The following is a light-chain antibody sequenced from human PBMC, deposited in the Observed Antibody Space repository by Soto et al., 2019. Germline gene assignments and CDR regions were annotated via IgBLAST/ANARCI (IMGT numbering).Light chain of an antibody. CDR1: QSVSSN. CDR2: GAS. CDR3: QQYNNWLAWT. Sequence: EIVMTQSPANLSVSPGERATLSCRASQSVSSNLAWYQQRPGQAPGLLIYGASTRATGIPARFSGSGSGTEFTLTISSLQSEDFAVYYCQQYNNWLAWTFGQGTKVDI. J-gene: IGKJ1*01. V-gene: IGKV3-15*01.